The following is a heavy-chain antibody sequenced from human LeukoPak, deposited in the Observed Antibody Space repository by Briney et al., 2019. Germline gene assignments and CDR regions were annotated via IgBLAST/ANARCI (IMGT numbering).Heavy chain of an antibody. CDR2: IYHSGST. CDR1: GYSISSGYY. CDR3: ATLYYYDSSGPINDGY. Sequence: SETLSLTCTVSGYSISSGYYWGWIRQPPGKGLEWIGSIYHSGSTYYNPSLKSRVTISVDTSKNQFSLKLSSVTAADTAVYYCATLYYYDSSGPINDGYWGQGTLVTVSS. D-gene: IGHD3-22*01. V-gene: IGHV4-38-2*02. J-gene: IGHJ4*02.